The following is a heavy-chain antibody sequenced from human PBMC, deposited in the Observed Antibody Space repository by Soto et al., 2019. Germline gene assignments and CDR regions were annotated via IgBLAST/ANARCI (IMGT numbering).Heavy chain of an antibody. D-gene: IGHD3-10*01. Sequence: ASETLSLTCTVSGGSISSGGDYWSWSRQHPGNGLEWFGYIYYSGSTYYNPSLKSRVTRSVDTSKTQFSLKLSSVTAADTAVYYCARQDTDSHGSGSYGFDYWGKGTLVTVSS. J-gene: IGHJ4*02. CDR2: IYYSGST. V-gene: IGHV4-31*03. CDR1: GGSISSGGDY. CDR3: ARQDTDSHGSGSYGFDY.